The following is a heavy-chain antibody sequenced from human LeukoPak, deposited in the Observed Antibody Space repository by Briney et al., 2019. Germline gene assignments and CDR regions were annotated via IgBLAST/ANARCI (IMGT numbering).Heavy chain of an antibody. CDR3: AKSPGSLLPYY. CDR2: INHSGST. V-gene: IGHV4-34*01. D-gene: IGHD3-10*01. Sequence: PSETLSLTCAVYGGSFSGYYWSWIRQPPGKRLEWIGEINHSGSTNYNPSLKSRVTISVDTSKNQFSLKLSSVTAADTAVYYCAKSPGSLLPYYWGQGTLVTVSS. J-gene: IGHJ4*02. CDR1: GGSFSGYY.